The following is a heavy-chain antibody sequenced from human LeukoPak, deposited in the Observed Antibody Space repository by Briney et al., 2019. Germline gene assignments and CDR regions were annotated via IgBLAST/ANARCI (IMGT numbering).Heavy chain of an antibody. J-gene: IGHJ6*02. D-gene: IGHD5-24*01. CDR2: IYTSGST. CDR1: GGSLSSGSYY. CDR3: ARAVEGYYYYGMDV. Sequence: SETLSLTCTVSGGSLSSGSYYWGWIRQPAGKGLEWIGRIYTSGSTNYNPSLKSRVTISVDTSKNQFSLKLSSVTAADTAVYYCARAVEGYYYYGMDVWGQGTTVTVSS. V-gene: IGHV4-61*02.